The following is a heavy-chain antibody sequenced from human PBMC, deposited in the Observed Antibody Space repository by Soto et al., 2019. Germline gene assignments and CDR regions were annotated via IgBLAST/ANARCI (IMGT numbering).Heavy chain of an antibody. V-gene: IGHV4-31*03. CDR2: IYYTGIT. CDR1: GGSISRDSYY. CDR3: ATGTSSWFES. Sequence: QVQLQESGPGLVKPSQTLSLTCSVSGGSISRDSYYWTWIRQHPGNGLEWIGYIYYTGITHYSPSLRTRVTISVDTSNSQFSLNLNSVTAADTAVYYCATGTSSWFESWGQGTLVTVSS. D-gene: IGHD1-1*01. J-gene: IGHJ5*01.